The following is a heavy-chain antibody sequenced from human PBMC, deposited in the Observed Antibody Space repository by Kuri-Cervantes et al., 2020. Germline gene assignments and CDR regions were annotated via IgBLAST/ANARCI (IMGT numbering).Heavy chain of an antibody. CDR3: ARDPTGAIWFRDNDAFDI. CDR2: INHSGST. J-gene: IGHJ3*02. D-gene: IGHD3-10*01. V-gene: IGHV4-34*01. Sequence: GSLRLSCAVYGGSFSGYYWSWIRQPPGKGLEWIGEINHSGSTYYNPSLKSRVTISVDTSKNQFSLKLSSVTAADTAVYYCARDPTGAIWFRDNDAFDIWGQGTMVTVSS. CDR1: GGSFSGYY.